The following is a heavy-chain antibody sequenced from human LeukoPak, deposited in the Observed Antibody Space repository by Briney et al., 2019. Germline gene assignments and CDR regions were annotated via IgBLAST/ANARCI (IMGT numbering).Heavy chain of an antibody. V-gene: IGHV3-48*01. CDR2: ISSSSSTI. Sequence: PGGSLRLSCAASGFPFSDYTMNWVRQAPGKGLEWVSYISSSSSTIYYADSVRGRFTISRDNAKNSLYLQMNSLRAEDTAVYYCARDLENTDIAYGGYYFDYWGQGTLATVSS. J-gene: IGHJ4*02. CDR3: ARDLENTDIAYGGYYFDY. D-gene: IGHD5-18*01. CDR1: GFPFSDYT.